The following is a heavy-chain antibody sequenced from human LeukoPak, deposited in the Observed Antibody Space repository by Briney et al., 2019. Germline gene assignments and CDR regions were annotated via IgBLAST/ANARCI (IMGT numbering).Heavy chain of an antibody. Sequence: PGGSLRLSCAASGFTFSSYAMSWVRQAPGKGLEWVANIKQDGSEKYYVDSVKGRFTISRDNAKNSLYLQMNSLRAEDTAVYYCARDYYSRFDPWGQGTLVTVSS. D-gene: IGHD4-11*01. CDR1: GFTFSSYA. J-gene: IGHJ5*02. CDR3: ARDYYSRFDP. CDR2: IKQDGSEK. V-gene: IGHV3-7*01.